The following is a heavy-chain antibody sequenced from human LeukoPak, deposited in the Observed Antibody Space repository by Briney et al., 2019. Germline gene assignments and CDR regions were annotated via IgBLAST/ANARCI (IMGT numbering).Heavy chain of an antibody. CDR3: ARDYSEMDAFDI. D-gene: IGHD2-15*01. Sequence: GGSLRLSCAASGFTFSSYSMNWVRQAPGKGLEWVAVISYDGSNKYYADSVKGRFTISRDNSKNTLYLQMNSLRAEDTAVYYCARDYSEMDAFDIWGQGTMVTVSS. CDR2: ISYDGSNK. J-gene: IGHJ3*02. V-gene: IGHV3-30*03. CDR1: GFTFSSYS.